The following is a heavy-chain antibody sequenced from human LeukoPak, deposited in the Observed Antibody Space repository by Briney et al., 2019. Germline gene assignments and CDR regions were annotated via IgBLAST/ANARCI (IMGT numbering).Heavy chain of an antibody. J-gene: IGHJ3*01. Sequence: ASVKVSCKASGYTFTRYYIHWLRQAPGQGIEWMGWIDPNTGGTNFAQRFQGRITMTRDTSINTVYMELNRLRSDDTAVYYCTKNQYSGTIITPLDPFDVWGQGTMVTVSS. V-gene: IGHV1-2*02. CDR3: TKNQYSGTIITPLDPFDV. D-gene: IGHD3-10*01. CDR2: IDPNTGGT. CDR1: GYTFTRYY.